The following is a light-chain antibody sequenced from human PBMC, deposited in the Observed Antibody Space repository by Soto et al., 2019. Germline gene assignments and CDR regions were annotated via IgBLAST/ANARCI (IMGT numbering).Light chain of an antibody. CDR2: GAS. CDR3: QQYGSSPDT. Sequence: EIVLTQSPGTLSLSPGERATLSCRASQSVSSSYLAWYQQNLGQAPSLLIYGASNRATGIPDRFSGSGSGTDFTLTISRLEPEDFAVYYCQQYGSSPDTFGQGTKVEIK. V-gene: IGKV3-20*01. J-gene: IGKJ1*01. CDR1: QSVSSSY.